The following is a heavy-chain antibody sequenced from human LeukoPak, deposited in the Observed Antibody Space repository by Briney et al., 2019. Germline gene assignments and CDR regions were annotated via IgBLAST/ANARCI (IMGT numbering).Heavy chain of an antibody. CDR2: IYYSGST. J-gene: IGHJ5*02. V-gene: IGHV4-39*01. Sequence: SETLPLTCTVSGGSISSSSYYWGWIRQPPGKGLEWIGSIYYSGSTYYNPSLKSRVTISVDTSKNQFSLKLGSVTAADTAVYYCARGKPYYDFWSGYFGWFDPWGQGTLVAVSS. D-gene: IGHD3-3*01. CDR3: ARGKPYYDFWSGYFGWFDP. CDR1: GGSISSSSYY.